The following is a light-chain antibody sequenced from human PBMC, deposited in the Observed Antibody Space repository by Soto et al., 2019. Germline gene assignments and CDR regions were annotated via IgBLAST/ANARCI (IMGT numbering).Light chain of an antibody. J-gene: IGKJ2*01. CDR2: GAS. CDR3: QQYGSSSYT. V-gene: IGKV3-20*01. CDR1: QSVSSSS. Sequence: EIVLTQSPGTLSLFPGERATLSCRASQSVSSSSLAWYQQKPGQAPRLLIYGASSRATGIPDMFSGSGSGTDFTHTISRLEPEDFAVYYCQQYGSSSYTFGQGTKLEIK.